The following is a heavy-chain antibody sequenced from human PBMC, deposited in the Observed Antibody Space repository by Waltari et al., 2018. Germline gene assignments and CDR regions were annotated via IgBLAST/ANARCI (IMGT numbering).Heavy chain of an antibody. CDR3: AKDLEPYSSGWYEAFDI. V-gene: IGHV3-23*01. Sequence: EVQLLESRGGLVQPGGSLRLSCAASGFTFSSYAMSWVRQAPGKGLEWVSAISGSGGSTYYADAVKGRVTISRDNSKNTLYLQMNSLRAEDTAVYYCAKDLEPYSSGWYEAFDIWGQGTMVTVSS. CDR1: GFTFSSYA. D-gene: IGHD6-19*01. CDR2: ISGSGGST. J-gene: IGHJ3*02.